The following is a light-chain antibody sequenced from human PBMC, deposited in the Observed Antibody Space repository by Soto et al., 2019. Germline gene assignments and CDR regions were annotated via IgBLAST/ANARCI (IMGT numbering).Light chain of an antibody. CDR1: QSARSF. J-gene: IGKJ4*01. CDR3: QQRNSWPLT. Sequence: VMTQSPLSLPVTLGQPASVSCTASQSARSFLAWYQQKPGQAPRLLIYDGFNRATGIPARFSASGSGTDFTLTISSLEPEDFAVYYCQQRNSWPLTFGGGTKLEMK. V-gene: IGKV3-11*01. CDR2: DGF.